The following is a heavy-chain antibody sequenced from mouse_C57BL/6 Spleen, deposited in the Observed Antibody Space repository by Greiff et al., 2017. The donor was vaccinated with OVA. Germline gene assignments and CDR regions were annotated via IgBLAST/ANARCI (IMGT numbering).Heavy chain of an antibody. D-gene: IGHD1-1*01. CDR2: LDPSDSYT. J-gene: IGHJ2*01. V-gene: IGHV1-69*01. CDR3: ARSGITTVPYYFDY. CDR1: GYTFTSYW. Sequence: QVQLQQPGAELVMPGASVKLSCKASGYTFTSYWMHWVKQRPGQGLEWIGELDPSDSYTNYNQKFKGKSTLTVDKSSSTAYMQLSSLTSEDSAVYYCARSGITTVPYYFDYWGQGTTLTVSS.